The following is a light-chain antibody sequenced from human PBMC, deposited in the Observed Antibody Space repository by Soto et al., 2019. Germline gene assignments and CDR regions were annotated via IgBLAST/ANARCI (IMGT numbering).Light chain of an antibody. CDR1: QGVSTN. J-gene: IGKJ1*01. CDR2: GSS. V-gene: IGKV3-15*01. Sequence: EIVMTQSPATLSVSPGERATLSCRASQGVSTNLAWYQQKPGQAPRLLIYGSSTRATGVPARFSGSGSGTEFTLTISSLQCDDFAVYYCQQYTNWPPWTFGQGTKVDVK. CDR3: QQYTNWPPWT.